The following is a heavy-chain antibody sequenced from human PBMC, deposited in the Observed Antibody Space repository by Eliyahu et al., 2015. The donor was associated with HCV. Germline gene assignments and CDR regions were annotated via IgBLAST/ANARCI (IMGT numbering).Heavy chain of an antibody. V-gene: IGHV1-46*03. CDR2: INPSGGNT. J-gene: IGHJ2*01. CDR1: GYXFTXXY. Sequence: QXQLVQSGAEVKKPGASVKXSCKASGYXFTXXYMXWVRPAPGQGLEWMGIINPSGGNTSYAQKFQXRVTMTRDTSTSTVYMELSSLRSEDTAVYYCARGEGGYSYGPRWYFDLWGRGTLVTVSS. D-gene: IGHD5-18*01. CDR3: ARGEGGYSYGPRWYFDL.